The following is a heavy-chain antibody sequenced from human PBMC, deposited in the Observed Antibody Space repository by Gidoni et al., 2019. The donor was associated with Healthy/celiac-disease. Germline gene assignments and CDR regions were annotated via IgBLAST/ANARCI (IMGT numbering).Heavy chain of an antibody. CDR2: ISSSSSYT. J-gene: IGHJ4*02. CDR1: GFTFSSYT. Sequence: EVQLVESGGGLVKPGGSLRLSCAASGFTFSSYTMNWVRQAPGKGLEWFSSISSSSSYTYYADSVKGRFTISRDNAENSLYLQMNSLRAEDTAVYYCARDTIIVGATTYYFDYWGQGTLVTVSS. CDR3: ARDTIIVGATTYYFDY. D-gene: IGHD1-26*01. V-gene: IGHV3-21*01.